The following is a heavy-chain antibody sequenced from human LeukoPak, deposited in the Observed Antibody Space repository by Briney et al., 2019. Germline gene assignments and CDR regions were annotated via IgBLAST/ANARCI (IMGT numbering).Heavy chain of an antibody. D-gene: IGHD6-19*01. Sequence: SETLSLTCTVSGGSISTGDYYWSWIRQPAGKELEWIGRIYTSGDTIYNSSLKSRVTISVDTSKNQFSLKLSSVTAADTAVYYCARGIAVAGPFDYWGQGTLVTVSS. J-gene: IGHJ4*02. V-gene: IGHV4-61*02. CDR1: GGSISTGDYY. CDR2: IYTSGDT. CDR3: ARGIAVAGPFDY.